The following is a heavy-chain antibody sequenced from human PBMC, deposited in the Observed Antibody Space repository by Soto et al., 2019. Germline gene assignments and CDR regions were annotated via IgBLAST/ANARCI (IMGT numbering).Heavy chain of an antibody. CDR3: VKGFCYQYYYYYYGMDV. CDR2: ISSNGGST. D-gene: IGHD2-2*01. CDR1: GFTFSSYA. Sequence: GGSLRLSCSASGFTFSSYAMHWVRQAPGKGLEYVSAISSNGGSTYYADSVKGRFTISRDNSKNTLYLPMSSLRAEDTAVYYCVKGFCYQYYYYYYGMDVWGQGSTVTVS. J-gene: IGHJ6*02. V-gene: IGHV3-64D*06.